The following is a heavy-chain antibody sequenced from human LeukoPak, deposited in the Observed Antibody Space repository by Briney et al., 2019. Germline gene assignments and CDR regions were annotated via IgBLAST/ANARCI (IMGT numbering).Heavy chain of an antibody. J-gene: IGHJ4*02. Sequence: SETLSLTCTVSGGSISSGSYYWSWIRQPAGKGLEWIGRIYTSGSTNYNPSLKSRVTISVDTSKNQFSLKLSSVTAADTAVYYCARDGAVLLWFGELAPAYYFDYWGQGTLVTVSS. D-gene: IGHD3-10*01. CDR2: IYTSGST. CDR3: ARDGAVLLWFGELAPAYYFDY. CDR1: GGSISSGSYY. V-gene: IGHV4-61*02.